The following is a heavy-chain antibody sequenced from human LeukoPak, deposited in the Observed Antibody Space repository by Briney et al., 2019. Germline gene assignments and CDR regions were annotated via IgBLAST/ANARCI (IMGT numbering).Heavy chain of an antibody. J-gene: IGHJ4*02. D-gene: IGHD2-2*01. CDR2: ISGSGGST. CDR3: AKDGSSTSCFPDY. Sequence: GGSLRLSCAASGFTFSSYAMRWVRQAPGKGLEWVSAISGSGGSTYYADSVKGRFTIPRDNSKNTLYLQMNSLRAEDTAVYYCAKDGSSTSCFPDYWGQGTLVTVSS. CDR1: GFTFSSYA. V-gene: IGHV3-23*01.